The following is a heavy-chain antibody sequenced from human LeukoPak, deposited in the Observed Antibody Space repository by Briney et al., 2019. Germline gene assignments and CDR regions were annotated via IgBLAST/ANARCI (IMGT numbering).Heavy chain of an antibody. D-gene: IGHD3-3*01. CDR2: IIPIFGTA. Sequence: ASVKVSCKASGGTFSSYAISWVRQAPGQGLEWMGGIIPIFGTANYAQKFQGRVTITADESTSTAYMELSSLRSEDAAVYYCARRHSPYHTYYDFWSGYLNPGYYYGTDVWGQGTTVTVSS. CDR3: ARRHSPYHTYYDFWSGYLNPGYYYGTDV. V-gene: IGHV1-69*13. J-gene: IGHJ6*02. CDR1: GGTFSSYA.